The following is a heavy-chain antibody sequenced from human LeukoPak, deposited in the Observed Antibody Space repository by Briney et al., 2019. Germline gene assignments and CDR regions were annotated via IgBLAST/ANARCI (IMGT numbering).Heavy chain of an antibody. Sequence: SETLSLTCAVYGGSFSGYYWSWIRQPPGKGLEWIGEINHSGSTNYNPSLKSRVTISVDTSKNQFSLKLSSVTAADTAVYYCARGVIVARVFDYWGQGTLVTVSS. V-gene: IGHV4-34*01. CDR2: INHSGST. D-gene: IGHD3-22*01. J-gene: IGHJ4*02. CDR3: ARGVIVARVFDY. CDR1: GGSFSGYY.